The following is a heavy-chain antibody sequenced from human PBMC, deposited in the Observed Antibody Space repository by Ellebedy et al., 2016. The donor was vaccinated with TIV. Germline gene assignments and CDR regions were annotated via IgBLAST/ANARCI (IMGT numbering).Heavy chain of an antibody. D-gene: IGHD2-15*01. V-gene: IGHV4-31*03. CDR3: ARARVNRDIAYGNWFDP. J-gene: IGHJ5*02. CDR1: GDSISSGDHY. Sequence: LRLXXTVSGDSISSGDHYWSWIRQYPGKGLEWIGNIYYSGSTYYNPSLKSRLTISVDTSKSQFPLRLSSVTAADTALYYCARARVNRDIAYGNWFDPWGQGTLVTVSS. CDR2: IYYSGST.